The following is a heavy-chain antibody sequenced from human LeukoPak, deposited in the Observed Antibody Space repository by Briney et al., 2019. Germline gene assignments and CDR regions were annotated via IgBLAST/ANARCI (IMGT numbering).Heavy chain of an antibody. J-gene: IGHJ4*02. CDR2: INPNTANP. D-gene: IGHD2-15*01. CDR3: ARPYCSGDNCHSYFDH. Sequence: ASVKVSCKASGYTFTNYTMNWVRQAPGQGLEWMGWINPNTANPTYAQGFTGRFVFSVDTSVTTAYLRISRLKAEDTAVYYCARPYCSGDNCHSYFDHWGQGTLVTVSS. V-gene: IGHV7-4-1*02. CDR1: GYTFTNYT.